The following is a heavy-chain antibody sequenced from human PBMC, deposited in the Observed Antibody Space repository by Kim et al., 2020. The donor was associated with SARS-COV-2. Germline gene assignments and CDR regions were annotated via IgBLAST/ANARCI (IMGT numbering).Heavy chain of an antibody. V-gene: IGHV3-23*01. D-gene: IGHD1-26*01. Sequence: GGSLRLSCAASGFIFSSYAMSWVRQAPGKGLECVSSISGSGGETYYADSVKGRFTISRDNSKNTLSLQMNSLRAEDTALYYCAKAGSGMYYDYWGQGTLVTVSS. CDR2: ISGSGGET. CDR3: AKAGSGMYYDY. CDR1: GFIFSSYA. J-gene: IGHJ4*02.